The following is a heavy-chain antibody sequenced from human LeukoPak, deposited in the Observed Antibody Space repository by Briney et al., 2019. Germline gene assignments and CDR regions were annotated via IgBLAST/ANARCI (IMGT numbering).Heavy chain of an antibody. J-gene: IGHJ4*02. CDR3: AKEPYDSSGYYFDF. Sequence: GGSLRLSCAASGFTFSRYAVSWVRQAPGRGLEWVSALSGSGGSTYYADSVKGRFTISRDNSKNTLYLQMNSLRAEDTAVYYCAKEPYDSSGYYFDFWGQGTLVTVSS. CDR1: GFTFSRYA. CDR2: LSGSGGST. V-gene: IGHV3-23*01. D-gene: IGHD3-22*01.